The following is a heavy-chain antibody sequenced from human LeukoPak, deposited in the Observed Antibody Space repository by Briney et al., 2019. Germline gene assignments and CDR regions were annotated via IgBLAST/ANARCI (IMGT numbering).Heavy chain of an antibody. CDR2: ISGSGGST. CDR3: AKVAVPAAQSYCFDY. V-gene: IGHV3-23*01. Sequence: GASLRLSCTASGFTFSSYSMSWVRQAPGKGLEWIAAISGSGGSTYYADSVKGRFTITRDNSKNTLYLQMNSLRAEDKAVYYCAKVAVPAAQSYCFDYWGQGTLVTVSS. CDR1: GFTFSSYS. J-gene: IGHJ4*02. D-gene: IGHD2-2*01.